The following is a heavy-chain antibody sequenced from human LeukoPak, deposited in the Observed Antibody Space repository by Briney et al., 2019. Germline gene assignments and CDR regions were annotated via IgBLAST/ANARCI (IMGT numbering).Heavy chain of an antibody. Sequence: ASVKVSCKASGYTFTGYYMHWVRQAPGQGLEWMGRISPNSGGTNYAQKFQGRVTMTRDTSISTAYMELSRLRSDDTAVYYCARSVRECSSTSCYPGDYWGQGTLVTVSS. CDR2: ISPNSGGT. CDR3: ARSVRECSSTSCYPGDY. CDR1: GYTFTGYY. V-gene: IGHV1-2*06. J-gene: IGHJ4*02. D-gene: IGHD2-2*01.